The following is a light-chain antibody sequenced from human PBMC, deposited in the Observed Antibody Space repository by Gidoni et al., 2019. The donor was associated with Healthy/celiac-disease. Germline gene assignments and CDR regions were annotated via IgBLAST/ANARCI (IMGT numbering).Light chain of an antibody. CDR2: AAS. CDR1: QGISSY. CDR3: QQLNSYPPFT. V-gene: IGKV1-9*01. J-gene: IGKJ3*01. Sequence: DIRLTQSPSFLSASVGDRVTITCRASQGISSYLAWYQQKPGKAPKLLIYAASTLQSGVPSRFIGSRSGTEFSLTIISLQPEDFATYYCQQLNSYPPFTFGPGTKVDIK.